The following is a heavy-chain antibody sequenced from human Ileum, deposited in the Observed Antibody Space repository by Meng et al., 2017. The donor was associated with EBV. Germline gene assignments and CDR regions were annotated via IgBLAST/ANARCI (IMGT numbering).Heavy chain of an antibody. J-gene: IGHJ4*02. V-gene: IGHV2-5*02. D-gene: IGHD4-17*01. CDR3: AHRHRLRDFDY. Sequence: QITLKESGPTLVKLTXTLTLTCTFSGFSLSTSGVGVGWIRQPPGKALEWLALIYWDDDKRYSPSLKNRLTITKDTSKNQVVLTLTNIDPVDTATYYCAHRHRLRDFDYWGQGTLGTVSS. CDR2: IYWDDDK. CDR1: GFSLSTSGVG.